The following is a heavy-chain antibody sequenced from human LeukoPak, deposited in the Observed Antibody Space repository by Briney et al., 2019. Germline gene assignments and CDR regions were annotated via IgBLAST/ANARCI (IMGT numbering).Heavy chain of an antibody. J-gene: IGHJ5*02. D-gene: IGHD6-13*01. Sequence: ASVKVSCKASGYTFTSYDINWVRQAPGQGLEWMGRIIPILGIANYAQKFQGRVTITADKSTSTAYMELSSLRSEDTAVYYCARTGPIAAGVVMRNWFDPWGQGTLVTVSS. CDR3: ARTGPIAAGVVMRNWFDP. CDR2: IIPILGIA. CDR1: GYTFTSYD. V-gene: IGHV1-69*04.